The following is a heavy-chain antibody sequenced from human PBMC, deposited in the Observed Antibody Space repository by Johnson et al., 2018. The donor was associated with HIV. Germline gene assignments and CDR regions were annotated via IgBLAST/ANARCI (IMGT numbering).Heavy chain of an antibody. J-gene: IGHJ3*02. Sequence: QVQLVESGGGLVKPGGSLRLSCAASGFTFRDYYMSWIRQAPGKGLEWVSYISTSGSTIYYADSVKGRFTISRENAKNSLYWQMNTVRAEDTAVYYCAKVIAVAGTGAFDIWGPGTMVTVSS. V-gene: IGHV3-11*04. CDR2: ISTSGSTI. CDR1: GFTFRDYY. CDR3: AKVIAVAGTGAFDI. D-gene: IGHD6-19*01.